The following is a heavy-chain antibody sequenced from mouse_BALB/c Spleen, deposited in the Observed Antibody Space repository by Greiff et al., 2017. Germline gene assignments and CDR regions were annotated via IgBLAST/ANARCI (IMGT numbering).Heavy chain of an antibody. D-gene: IGHD2-10*01. CDR2: IWAGGST. J-gene: IGHJ4*01. CDR1: GFSLTSYG. CDR3: ARDPYYGNYDAMDY. Sequence: VQVVESGPGLVAPSQSLSITCTVSGFSLTSYGVHWVRQPPGKGLEWLGVIWAGGSTNYNSALMSRLSISKDNSKSQVFLKMNSLQTDDTAMYYCARDPYYGNYDAMDYWGQGTSVTVSS. V-gene: IGHV2-9*02.